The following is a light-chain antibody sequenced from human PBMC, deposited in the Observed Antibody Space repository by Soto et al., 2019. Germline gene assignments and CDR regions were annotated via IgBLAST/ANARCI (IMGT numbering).Light chain of an antibody. CDR1: QSVSSY. V-gene: IGKV3-11*01. CDR2: DAS. CDR3: QHRSNWSPWT. Sequence: EIVLTQSPATLSLSPGERATLSCRASQSVSSYLAWYQQKPGQAPRLLIYDASNRATGIPARVSGSGSGTDFTLTISSLEPEDFAVYDCQHRSNWSPWTFGQGTKVEI. J-gene: IGKJ1*01.